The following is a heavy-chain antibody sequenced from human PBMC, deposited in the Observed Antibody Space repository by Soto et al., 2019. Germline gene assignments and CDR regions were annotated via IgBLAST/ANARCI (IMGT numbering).Heavy chain of an antibody. Sequence: SETLSLTCAVYGGSFSGYYLSWIRQPPGKGLEWIGEINHGGSIHYNPSLKSRVTISAETSKNQFSLNLRSLTAADTALYYCARGSQWLDYWGQGALVTVYS. CDR3: ARGSQWLDY. CDR2: INHGGSI. J-gene: IGHJ4*02. V-gene: IGHV4-34*01. D-gene: IGHD6-19*01. CDR1: GGSFSGYY.